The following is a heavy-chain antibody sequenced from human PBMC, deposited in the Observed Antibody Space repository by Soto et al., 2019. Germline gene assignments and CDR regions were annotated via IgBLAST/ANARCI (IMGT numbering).Heavy chain of an antibody. CDR1: GFTFSSNN. J-gene: IGHJ6*02. Sequence: PGGSLRLSCAASGFTFSSNNMNWVRQAPGKGLERVSVIDSGGCRDYADSVKGSFTISRDNSKNTLYLQMNNLRADDTAVYYCARVNAVYYYGMDVWGQGSTVTVS. D-gene: IGHD2-2*01. CDR3: ARVNAVYYYGMDV. V-gene: IGHV3-66*01. CDR2: IDSGGCR.